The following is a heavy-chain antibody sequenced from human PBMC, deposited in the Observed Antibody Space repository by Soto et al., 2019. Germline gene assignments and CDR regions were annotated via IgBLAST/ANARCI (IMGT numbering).Heavy chain of an antibody. CDR3: AKNQCSGGSCYWVTASLFFDY. D-gene: IGHD2-15*01. J-gene: IGHJ4*02. Sequence: GGSLRLSCAASGFTFSSYAMTWVRQAPGRGLEWVSGVTGSGDNTYYADSVKGQFTISRDNSQNTLHLQMNSLRAEDTAVYYCAKNQCSGGSCYWVTASLFFDYWGPGTLVTVSS. CDR2: VTGSGDNT. V-gene: IGHV3-23*01. CDR1: GFTFSSYA.